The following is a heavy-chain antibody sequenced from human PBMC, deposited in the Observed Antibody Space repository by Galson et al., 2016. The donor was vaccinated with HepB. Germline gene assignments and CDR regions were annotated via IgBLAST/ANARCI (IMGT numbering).Heavy chain of an antibody. V-gene: IGHV3-15*01. J-gene: IGHJ4*02. CDR3: ATDIPLTFGGALVS. CDR1: GFTLSQVW. CDR2: TKNKYDGGTT. Sequence: SLRLSCAASGFTLSQVWMTWVRQAPGKRLEWVGHTKNKYDGGTTDYAAPVQGRFTISRDDPKNTLYLQMDSLKTEDTAVYYCATDIPLTFGGALVSWGQGTLVTVSS. D-gene: IGHD3-16*01.